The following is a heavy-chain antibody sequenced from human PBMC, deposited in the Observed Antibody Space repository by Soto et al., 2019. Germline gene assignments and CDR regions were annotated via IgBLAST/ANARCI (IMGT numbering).Heavy chain of an antibody. J-gene: IGHJ4*02. Sequence: PGGSLRLSCVASGISLSGNYMAWIRQAPGKGLEWLSYISNSDYTTYYTDSVKGRFTISRDNAKNSLYLQLNGLRVEDTAVYYCASGKWSLDYWGQGILVTISS. V-gene: IGHV3-11*01. CDR2: ISNSDYTT. D-gene: IGHD2-15*01. CDR1: GISLSGNY. CDR3: ASGKWSLDY.